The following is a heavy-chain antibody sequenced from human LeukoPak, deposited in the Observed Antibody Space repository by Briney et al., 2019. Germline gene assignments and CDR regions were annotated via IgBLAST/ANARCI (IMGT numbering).Heavy chain of an antibody. J-gene: IGHJ4*02. Sequence: GGPLRLSCAGSGFTFRNFAMHWVRQAPGKGLEWVAVLSNDGSNKDYADSVKGRLTISRDNSKNTLYLQMNSLRPEDTAVYYCARSYYYGSGSYFDWGQGTLVTVSS. V-gene: IGHV3-30-3*01. CDR3: ARSYYYGSGSYFD. CDR1: GFTFRNFA. D-gene: IGHD3-10*01. CDR2: LSNDGSNK.